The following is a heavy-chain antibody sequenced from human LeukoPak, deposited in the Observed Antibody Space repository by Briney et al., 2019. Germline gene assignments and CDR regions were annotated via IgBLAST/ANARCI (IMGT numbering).Heavy chain of an antibody. CDR2: IYTSGST. CDR1: GGSISSYY. D-gene: IGHD3-22*01. V-gene: IGHV4-4*09. J-gene: IGHJ4*02. CDR3: ARQDDSSGYYYDY. Sequence: SGTLSLTCTVSGGSISSYYWSWIRQPPGKGLEWIGYIYTSGSTNYNPSLKSRVTISVDTSKNQFSLKLSSVTAADTAVYYCARQDDSSGYYYDYWGQGTLVTVSS.